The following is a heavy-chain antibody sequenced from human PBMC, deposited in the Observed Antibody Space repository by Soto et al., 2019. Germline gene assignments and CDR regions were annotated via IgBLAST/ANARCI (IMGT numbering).Heavy chain of an antibody. CDR3: ARLYDGGNSGAFDY. Sequence: SETLSLTCTVSGGSISSSSYYWGWIRQPPGKGVGGIGRIYYSGSTYYNPSLKSRVTISVDTSKNQFSLKTSSVPAADTAVYYCARLYDGGNSGAFDYWGQGTLVTVSS. V-gene: IGHV4-39*01. J-gene: IGHJ4*02. CDR1: GGSISSSSYY. D-gene: IGHD2-21*02. CDR2: IYYSGST.